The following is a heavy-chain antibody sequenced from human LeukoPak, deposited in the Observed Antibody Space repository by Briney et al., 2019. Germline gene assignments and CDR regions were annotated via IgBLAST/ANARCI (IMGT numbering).Heavy chain of an antibody. J-gene: IGHJ5*02. V-gene: IGHV4-4*07. CDR2: ISASGST. D-gene: IGHD2-2*01. CDR1: GGSISSYY. Sequence: SETLSLTCTVSGGSISSYYWSRIRQPAGKGLEWIGRISASGSTNYAPSLRSRVTMSVDTSTKQFSLKLTSVTAADTAVYYCARGYCSSTSCYGGFDPWGQGTLVTVSS. CDR3: ARGYCSSTSCYGGFDP.